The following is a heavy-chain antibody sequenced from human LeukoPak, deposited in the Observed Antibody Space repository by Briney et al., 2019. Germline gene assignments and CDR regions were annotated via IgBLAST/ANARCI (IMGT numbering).Heavy chain of an antibody. CDR3: ARHAPYSSSWYDY. CDR2: IYYSGST. D-gene: IGHD6-13*01. J-gene: IGHJ4*02. Sequence: SETLSLTCTVSGCSISSYYWSWIRQPPGKGLEWIRYIYYSGSTNYNPSLKSRVTISVDTSKNQFSLKLSSVTAADTAVYYCARHAPYSSSWYDYWGQGTLVTVSS. V-gene: IGHV4-59*08. CDR1: GCSISSYY.